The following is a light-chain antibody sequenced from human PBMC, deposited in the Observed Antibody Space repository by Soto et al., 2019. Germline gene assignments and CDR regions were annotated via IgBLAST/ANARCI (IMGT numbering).Light chain of an antibody. CDR3: IQDYNYKLN. Sequence: AIQMTQSPSSLSASVGDRVTITCRASQGIRSELGWYQQKPGKAPNLLIYTASSLQSGVPSRFSGSGSGTDFTLTISSLQPEDFATYYCIQDYNYKLNCGGGTKVDIK. CDR2: TAS. J-gene: IGKJ4*01. CDR1: QGIRSE. V-gene: IGKV1-6*01.